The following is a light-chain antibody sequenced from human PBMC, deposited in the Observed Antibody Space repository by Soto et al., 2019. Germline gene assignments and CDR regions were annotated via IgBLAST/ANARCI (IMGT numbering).Light chain of an antibody. CDR2: CAS. CDR3: QQYNNWPLT. J-gene: IGKJ1*01. CDR1: QSVSDY. V-gene: IGKV3-15*01. Sequence: EIVLTQSPATPSLSPGESASLSCRARQSVSDYLAWYQQKPGQSPRLLIYCASTRATGIPARFSGSGSGTEFTLTISSLQSEDFAVYYCQQYNNWPLTFGQGTKV.